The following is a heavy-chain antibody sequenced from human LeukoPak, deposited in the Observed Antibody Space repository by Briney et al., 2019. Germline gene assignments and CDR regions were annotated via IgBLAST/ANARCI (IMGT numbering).Heavy chain of an antibody. CDR3: AAQDYGGNSEFLLDY. Sequence: GGSLRLSCAASGFTVSSNYMSWVRQAPGKGLEWVSVIYSGGSTYYADSVKGRFTISRDNSKNTLYLQMNSLRAEDTAVYYCAAQDYGGNSEFLLDYWGQGTLVTVSS. D-gene: IGHD4-23*01. V-gene: IGHV3-53*01. J-gene: IGHJ4*02. CDR1: GFTVSSNY. CDR2: IYSGGST.